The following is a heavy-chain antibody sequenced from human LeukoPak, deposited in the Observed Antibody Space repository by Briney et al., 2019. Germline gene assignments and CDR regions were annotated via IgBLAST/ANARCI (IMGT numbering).Heavy chain of an antibody. J-gene: IGHJ4*02. Sequence: ASVKVSCKASGYTFTSYAMHWVRQAPGQRLEWMGWISTYNGNTNYAQKLQGRVTMTTDTSTSTAYMELRSLRSDDTAVYYCARTGGRWLLLGIRFDYWGQGTLVTVSS. CDR3: ARTGGRWLLLGIRFDY. CDR2: ISTYNGNT. V-gene: IGHV1-18*01. CDR1: GYTFTSYA. D-gene: IGHD5-24*01.